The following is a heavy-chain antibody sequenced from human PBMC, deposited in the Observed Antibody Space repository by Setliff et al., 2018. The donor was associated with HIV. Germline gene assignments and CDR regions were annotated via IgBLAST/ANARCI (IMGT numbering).Heavy chain of an antibody. V-gene: IGHV4-38-2*01. CDR2: LYHSGTN. CDR1: GYAITSGFY. CDR3: ARQVGSQYSYWAYYYDS. D-gene: IGHD5-18*01. Sequence: SETLSLTCAVSGYAITSGFYWGWIRQPPGKGLEWIGSLYHSGTNFYNPSLKSRVTISLDTSTNRFSLKLNSVTAADTAIYYCARQVGSQYSYWAYYYDSWGQGALVTVSS. J-gene: IGHJ4*02.